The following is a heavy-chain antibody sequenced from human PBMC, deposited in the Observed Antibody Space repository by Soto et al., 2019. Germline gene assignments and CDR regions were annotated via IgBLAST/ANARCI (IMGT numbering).Heavy chain of an antibody. CDR1: GFTFSSYG. D-gene: IGHD2-2*01. CDR3: AKDPYRRPAKVVPAARGYYYYGMDV. V-gene: IGHV3-30*18. Sequence: GGSLRLSCAASGFTFSSYGMHWVRQAPGKGLEWVAVISYDGSNKYYADSVKGRFTISRDNFKSTLYLQMNSLRAEDTAVYYCAKDPYRRPAKVVPAARGYYYYGMDVWGQGTTVTVSS. CDR2: ISYDGSNK. J-gene: IGHJ6*02.